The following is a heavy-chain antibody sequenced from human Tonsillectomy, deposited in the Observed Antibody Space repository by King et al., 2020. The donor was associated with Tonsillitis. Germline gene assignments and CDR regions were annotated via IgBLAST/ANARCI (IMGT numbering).Heavy chain of an antibody. CDR3: ARSPPYYDFWNDAFDI. Sequence: LQLQESGPGLVKPSETLPLICIVSGGSIRSSSYYWGWIRQPPGKGLEWIGTIYYTGSTYYNPSLKSRVTISVDTSKNQFSLKLSSVTAADTAVYYCARSPPYYDFWNDAFDIWGQGTMVTVSS. CDR1: GGSIRSSSYY. CDR2: IYYTGST. J-gene: IGHJ3*02. D-gene: IGHD3-3*01. V-gene: IGHV4-39*01.